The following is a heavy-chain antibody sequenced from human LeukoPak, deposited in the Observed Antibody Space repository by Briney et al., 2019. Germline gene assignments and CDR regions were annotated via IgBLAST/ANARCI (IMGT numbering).Heavy chain of an antibody. J-gene: IGHJ6*02. CDR1: GFTFSSYW. Sequence: PGGSLRLSCAASGFTFSSYWMSWVRQAPGKGLEWVANIKQDGSEKYYVDSVKGRFTISRDNAKNSLYLQMNSLRAEDTAAYYCARVITIFGEYGMDVWGQGTTVTVSS. CDR2: IKQDGSEK. D-gene: IGHD3-3*01. V-gene: IGHV3-7*03. CDR3: ARVITIFGEYGMDV.